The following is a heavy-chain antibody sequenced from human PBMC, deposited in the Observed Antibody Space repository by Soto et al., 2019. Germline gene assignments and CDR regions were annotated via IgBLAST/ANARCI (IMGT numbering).Heavy chain of an antibody. V-gene: IGHV1-8*01. J-gene: IGHJ6*02. CDR1: GYTFTSYD. CDR3: ARRGATQYYYYGMDV. D-gene: IGHD1-26*01. CDR2: MNPNSGNT. Sequence: ASVKVSCKASGYTFTSYDINWVRQATGQGLEWMGWMNPNSGNTGYAQKFQGRVTMTRNTSISTAYMELSSLRSEDTAVYYCARRGATQYYYYGMDVWGRGTKVTISS.